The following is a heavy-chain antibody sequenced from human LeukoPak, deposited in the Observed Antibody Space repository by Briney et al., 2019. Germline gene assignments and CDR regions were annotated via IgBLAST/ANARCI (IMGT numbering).Heavy chain of an antibody. CDR3: LRARPPHYYSDY. CDR2: INFDGSST. Sequence: GGSLRLSCAASGFTFNSYWMHWVRQSPGKELVWVSRINFDGSSTNYADSVKGRFSISRDNAKNMLYLQMNNLRAEDTAVYYCLRARPPHYYSDYWGQGTLVTVSS. CDR1: GFTFNSYW. V-gene: IGHV3-74*01. J-gene: IGHJ4*02.